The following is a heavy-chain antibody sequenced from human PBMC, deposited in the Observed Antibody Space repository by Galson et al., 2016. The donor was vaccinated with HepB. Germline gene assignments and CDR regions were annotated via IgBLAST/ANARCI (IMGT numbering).Heavy chain of an antibody. CDR1: GYTFTSYG. CDR2: ISAYNGNT. V-gene: IGHV1-18*01. CDR3: AGGDYYYYGMDV. Sequence: SVKVSCKASGYTFTSYGISWVRQAPGQGLEWMGWISAYNGNTNYAQKLQGRVPMTTDTSPSTAYMELRSLRSDDTALYYCAGGDYYYYGMDVWGQGTTVTVSS. J-gene: IGHJ6*02. D-gene: IGHD3-16*01.